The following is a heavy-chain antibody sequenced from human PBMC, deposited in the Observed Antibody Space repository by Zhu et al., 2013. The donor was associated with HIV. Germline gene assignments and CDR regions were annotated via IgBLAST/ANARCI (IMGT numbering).Heavy chain of an antibody. J-gene: IGHJ4*02. Sequence: VQLVESGGGVVQPGRSLRLSCAASGFTFSNYAMFWVRQAPGKGLEWVAFVSYDGTKKYYAGSVKGRFTISRDNSQNTLFLQVKTLRAEDTAVYFCARDQYEGSYYGGSDYWGQGTLVTVSS. CDR3: ARDQYEGSYYGGSDY. V-gene: IGHV3-30-3*01. CDR2: VSYDGTKK. D-gene: IGHD1-26*01. CDR1: GFTFSNYA.